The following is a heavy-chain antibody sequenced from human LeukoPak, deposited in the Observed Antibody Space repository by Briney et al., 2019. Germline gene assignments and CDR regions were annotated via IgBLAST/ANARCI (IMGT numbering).Heavy chain of an antibody. J-gene: IGHJ4*02. D-gene: IGHD5-18*01. CDR3: ARDSGDTAMVTFDY. Sequence: SETLSLTCTVSGGSVSSGSYYWSWIRQPPGEGLEWIGYIYYSGSTNYNPSLKSRVTISVDTSKNQFSLKLSSVTAADTAVYYCARDSGDTAMVTFDYWGQGTLVTVSS. V-gene: IGHV4-61*01. CDR1: GGSVSSGSYY. CDR2: IYYSGST.